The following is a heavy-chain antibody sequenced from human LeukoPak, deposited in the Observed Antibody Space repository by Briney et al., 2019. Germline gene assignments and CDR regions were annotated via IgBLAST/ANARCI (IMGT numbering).Heavy chain of an antibody. V-gene: IGHV1-2*02. CDR1: GYTFTGYH. CDR2: INPNSGGT. J-gene: IGHJ5*02. CDR3: ARDLSFYDSSGYTPP. Sequence: ASVKVSCKASGYTFTGYHMHWVRQAPGQGLEWMGWINPNSGGTNYAQKFQGRVTMTRDTSISTAYMELSRLRSDDTAVYYCARDLSFYDSSGYTPPWGQGTLVTVSS. D-gene: IGHD3-22*01.